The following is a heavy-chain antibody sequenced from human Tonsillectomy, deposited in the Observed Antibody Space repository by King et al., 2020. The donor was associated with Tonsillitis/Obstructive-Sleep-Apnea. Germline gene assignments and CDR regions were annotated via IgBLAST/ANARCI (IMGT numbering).Heavy chain of an antibody. CDR3: ARDIEGRLNLDYYYYMDV. Sequence: VQLVESGGGLVKPGGSLRLFCAASEFTFRDYYMTWIRQAPGRWLEWVVYISSSSSYTKHADFVKGRFTISRDNAKNSLYLQMNSLRAEDTAVYYCARDIEGRLNLDYYYYMDVWGKGTTVTVSS. CDR1: EFTFRDYY. D-gene: IGHD1-14*01. CDR2: ISSSSSYT. J-gene: IGHJ6*03. V-gene: IGHV3-11*05.